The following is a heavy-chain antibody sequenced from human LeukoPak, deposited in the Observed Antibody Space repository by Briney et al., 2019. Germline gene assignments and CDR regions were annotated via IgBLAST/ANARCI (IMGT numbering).Heavy chain of an antibody. D-gene: IGHD6-19*01. J-gene: IGHJ1*01. Sequence: SETLSLTCAVYGGSFSGYYWSWIRQPPGKGLGWIGEINHSGSTNYNPSLKSRVTISVDTSKNQFSLKLSSVTAADTAVYYCARGRLGYSSGWYRYAEYFQHWGQGTLVTVSS. CDR1: GGSFSGYY. V-gene: IGHV4-34*01. CDR2: INHSGST. CDR3: ARGRLGYSSGWYRYAEYFQH.